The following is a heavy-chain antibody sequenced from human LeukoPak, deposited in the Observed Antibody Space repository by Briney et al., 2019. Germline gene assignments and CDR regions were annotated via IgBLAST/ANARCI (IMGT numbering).Heavy chain of an antibody. CDR3: ARGRRYYDSSGPTGVYYFDY. J-gene: IGHJ4*02. V-gene: IGHV3-48*02. CDR1: GFXFSSYS. Sequence: GGSLRLSCAASGFXFSSYSINWVRQAPGKGLEWVSYISSSSSTIYYADSVKGRFTISRDNAKNSLYLQMNSLRDEDTAVYHCARGRRYYDSSGPTGVYYFDYWGQGTLVTASS. CDR2: ISSSSSTI. D-gene: IGHD3-22*01.